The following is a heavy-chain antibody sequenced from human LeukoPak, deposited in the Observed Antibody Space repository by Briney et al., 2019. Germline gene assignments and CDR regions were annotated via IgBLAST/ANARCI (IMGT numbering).Heavy chain of an antibody. V-gene: IGHV1-8*01. CDR2: MNPNSGNT. CDR1: GYTFTSYD. J-gene: IGHJ3*02. CDR3: AIHRSGWYLGAFDI. D-gene: IGHD6-19*01. Sequence: ASVKVSCKASGYTFTSYDINWVRQSTGQGLEWMGWMNPNSGNTGYAQKFQGRVTMTRNTSISTAYMELSSLRSEDTAVYYCAIHRSGWYLGAFDIWGQGTMVTVSS.